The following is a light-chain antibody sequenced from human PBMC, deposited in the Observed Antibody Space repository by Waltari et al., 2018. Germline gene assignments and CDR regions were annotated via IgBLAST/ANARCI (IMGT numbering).Light chain of an antibody. Sequence: EIVLTQSPGTLSLSPGERATLSCRDSQSVSSSYLAWYPQKPGQAPRLLIYGASIRATGIPDRFSGSGSGTDFTLTISRLEPEDFAVYYCQQYGSTPRTFGQGTKVEIK. CDR3: QQYGSTPRT. J-gene: IGKJ1*01. CDR1: QSVSSSY. V-gene: IGKV3-20*01. CDR2: GAS.